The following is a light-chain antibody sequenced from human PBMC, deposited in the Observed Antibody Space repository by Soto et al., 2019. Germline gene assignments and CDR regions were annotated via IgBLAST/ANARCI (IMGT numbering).Light chain of an antibody. Sequence: EIVLTQTPATLSLSPGERATLSCRASQSVSSCLAWYQQKPGQAPRLLIYGASNRATGIPARFSGSGSGTDFTLTISSLEPEDFAVYYCLQRSNWPYTFGQGTKLEIK. CDR2: GAS. V-gene: IGKV3-11*01. CDR1: QSVSSC. J-gene: IGKJ2*01. CDR3: LQRSNWPYT.